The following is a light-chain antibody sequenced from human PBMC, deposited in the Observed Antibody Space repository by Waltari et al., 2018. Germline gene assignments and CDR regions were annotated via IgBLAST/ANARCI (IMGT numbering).Light chain of an antibody. CDR2: GVN. J-gene: IGLJ2*01. V-gene: IGLV2-14*03. CDR1: RSDIGGYNY. Sequence: QSALPHPASVSGSPGQSITISCTGTRSDIGGYNYVPWFQQHPDRAPKFTIYGVNPRPAGISNRFAGSKSGNTASLTIPGLQSETESHYYCTSYTTSFTVVFGGGTKLTVL. CDR3: TSYTTSFTVV.